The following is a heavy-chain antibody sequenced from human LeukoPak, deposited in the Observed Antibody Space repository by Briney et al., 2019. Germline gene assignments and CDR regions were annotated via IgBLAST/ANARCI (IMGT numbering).Heavy chain of an antibody. J-gene: IGHJ4*02. CDR2: IKQEGSEK. CDR3: ARDYDIVVVPAAIDY. CDR1: GFTFSSYW. Sequence: QPGGSLRLSCAASGFTFSSYWMSWVRQAPGKGLEWVANIKQEGSEKYYVDSVKGRFTISRDNAKNSLYLQMNSLRAEDTAVYYCARDYDIVVVPAAIDYWGQGTLVTVSS. D-gene: IGHD2-2*01. V-gene: IGHV3-7*01.